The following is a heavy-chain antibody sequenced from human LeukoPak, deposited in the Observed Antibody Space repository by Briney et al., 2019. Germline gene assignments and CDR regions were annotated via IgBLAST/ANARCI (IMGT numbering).Heavy chain of an antibody. Sequence: SETLSLTCAVYGGSFSGYYWSWIRQPPGKGLEWIGVINHSGSTNYNPSLKSRVTISVDTSKNQFSLKLSSVTAADTAVYYCARLRYCSSTSCPRFGKNWFDPWGQGTLVTVSS. D-gene: IGHD2-2*01. CDR3: ARLRYCSSTSCPRFGKNWFDP. CDR2: INHSGST. CDR1: GGSFSGYY. J-gene: IGHJ5*02. V-gene: IGHV4-34*01.